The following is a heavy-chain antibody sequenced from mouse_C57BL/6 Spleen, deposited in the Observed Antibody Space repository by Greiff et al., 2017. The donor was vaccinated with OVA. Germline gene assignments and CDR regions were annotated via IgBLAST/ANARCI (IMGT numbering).Heavy chain of an antibody. CDR3: ARSFHGWLLLRFAY. J-gene: IGHJ3*01. CDR2: INPSNGGT. D-gene: IGHD2-3*01. CDR1: GYTFTSYW. V-gene: IGHV1-53*01. Sequence: QVQLQQPGTELVKPGASVKLSCKASGYTFTSYWMHWVKQRPGQGLEWIGNINPSNGGTNYNEKFKNKATLTVDKSSSTAYMQLSSLTSEDSAVYYCARSFHGWLLLRFAYWGQGTLVTVSA.